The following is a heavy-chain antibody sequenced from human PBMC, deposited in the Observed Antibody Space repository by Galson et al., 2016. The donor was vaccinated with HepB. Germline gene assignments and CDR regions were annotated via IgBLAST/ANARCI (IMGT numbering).Heavy chain of an antibody. D-gene: IGHD4-23*01. Sequence: SLRLSCAASGFTFTSYAFNWVRQAPGRGLEWVSGISGSGGGTYYADSVKGRFTISRDNSKNTVYLQMNSLRAEDTAVYYCAPGNSVVRGYWGQGTLVTVSS. CDR1: GFTFTSYA. J-gene: IGHJ4*02. V-gene: IGHV3-23*01. CDR2: ISGSGGGT. CDR3: APGNSVVRGY.